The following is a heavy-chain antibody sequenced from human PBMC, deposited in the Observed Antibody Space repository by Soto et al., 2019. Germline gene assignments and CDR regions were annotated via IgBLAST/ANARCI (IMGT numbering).Heavy chain of an antibody. J-gene: IGHJ4*02. CDR2: IIPIFDTA. D-gene: IGHD6-13*01. V-gene: IGHV1-69*12. Sequence: QVQLVQSGAEVKKPGSSVKVSCKASGGTFSSYAISWVRQAPGQGLEWMGGIIPIFDTANYAQKVQGRVTITADESTSTAYMEMSSLSSKDPAAYDCARGLSWNLVQPLDYWGQGTLVTVSS. CDR3: ARGLSWNLVQPLDY. CDR1: GGTFSSYA.